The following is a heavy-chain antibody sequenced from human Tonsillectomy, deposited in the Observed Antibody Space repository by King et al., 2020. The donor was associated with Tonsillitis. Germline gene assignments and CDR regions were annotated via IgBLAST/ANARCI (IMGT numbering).Heavy chain of an antibody. Sequence: VQLVESGGGLVQPGRSLRLSCAASGFTFDEYAMHWVRRAPGKGLECVSGISLNSGNIGYADSVKGRFTISRDNANNSLYLQMNSLRAEDTALYYCAKDKVGVPAAHPPYYYGMDVWGQGTTVTVSS. CDR1: GFTFDEYA. CDR2: ISLNSGNI. D-gene: IGHD2-2*01. V-gene: IGHV3-9*01. J-gene: IGHJ6*02. CDR3: AKDKVGVPAAHPPYYYGMDV.